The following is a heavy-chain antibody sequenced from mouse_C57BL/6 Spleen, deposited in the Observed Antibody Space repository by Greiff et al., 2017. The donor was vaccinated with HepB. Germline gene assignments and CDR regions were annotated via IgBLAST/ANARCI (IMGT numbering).Heavy chain of an antibody. J-gene: IGHJ1*03. CDR1: GFTFSDYG. CDR2: ISSGSSTI. D-gene: IGHD1-1*01. CDR3: ARHGSSLYWYFDV. Sequence: EVQLVESGGGLVKPGGSLKLSCAASGFTFSDYGMHWVRQAPEKGLEWVAYISSGSSTIYYADKVKGRFTISRDNATNTLFLQMTSLRSEDTAMYYCARHGSSLYWYFDVWGTRTTVTVSS. V-gene: IGHV5-17*01.